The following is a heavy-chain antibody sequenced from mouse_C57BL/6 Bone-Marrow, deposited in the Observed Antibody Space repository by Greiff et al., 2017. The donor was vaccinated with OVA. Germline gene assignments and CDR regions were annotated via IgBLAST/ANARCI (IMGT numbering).Heavy chain of an antibody. CDR1: GYTFTSYW. D-gene: IGHD1-1*01. J-gene: IGHJ2*01. V-gene: IGHV1-64*01. CDR2: IRPNSGST. Sequence: VQLQQPGAELVKPGASVKLSCKASGYTFTSYWMHWVKQRPGQGLEWIGMIRPNSGSTNYNEKFKSKATLTVDKSSSTAYMQLSSLTSEDSAVYYCARGGNYYYGSRNYWGQGTTLTVSS. CDR3: ARGGNYYYGSRNY.